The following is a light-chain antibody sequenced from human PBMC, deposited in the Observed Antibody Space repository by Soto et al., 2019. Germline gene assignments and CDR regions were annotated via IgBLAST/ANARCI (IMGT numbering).Light chain of an antibody. CDR2: DVS. CDR3: SSFRSSSTSDV. Sequence: QSALTQPASVSGSPGQSITISCTGTSSDIGDSNYVSWYQQHPGKAPKLVIYDVSNRPSGVSNRFSGSKSANTASLTISGLQAEDEADYYCSSFRSSSTSDVFGTGTKFTVL. CDR1: SSDIGDSNY. V-gene: IGLV2-14*03. J-gene: IGLJ1*01.